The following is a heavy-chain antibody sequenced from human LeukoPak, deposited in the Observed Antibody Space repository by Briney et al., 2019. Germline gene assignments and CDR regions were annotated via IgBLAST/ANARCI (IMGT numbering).Heavy chain of an antibody. CDR2: IYYSGST. CDR3: ARDLLNEGNHLDY. V-gene: IGHV4-30-4*01. CDR1: GDSVSSGDYY. D-gene: IGHD4-23*01. Sequence: SETLSLTCTVSGDSVSSGDYYWSWIRQPPGKGLEWIGYIYYSGSTYYNPSLKSRVTISVDTSKNQFSLKLSSVTAADTAVYYCARDLLNEGNHLDYWGQGTLVTVSS. J-gene: IGHJ4*02.